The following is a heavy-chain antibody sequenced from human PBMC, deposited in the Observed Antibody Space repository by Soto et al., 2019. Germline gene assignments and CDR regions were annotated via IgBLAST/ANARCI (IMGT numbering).Heavy chain of an antibody. J-gene: IGHJ4*02. V-gene: IGHV3-15*01. CDR3: RTWISSDY. CDR2: IKTKADGGTA. Sequence: PGGSLRLSCAASGFTFGNAWRTWIRQAPGKGLEYVGRIKTKADGGTADYAAPVKGRLTISRDDSKNTLYLQMDSLKTEDTGVYYCRTWISSDYWGQGTLVTVSS. D-gene: IGHD5-12*01. CDR1: GFTFGNAW.